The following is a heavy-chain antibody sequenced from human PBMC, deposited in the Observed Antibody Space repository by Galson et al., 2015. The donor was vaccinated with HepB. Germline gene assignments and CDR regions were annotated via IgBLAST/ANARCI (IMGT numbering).Heavy chain of an antibody. CDR2: IYYSGST. J-gene: IGHJ4*02. CDR1: GGSISSSSYY. CDR3: ARHGGSGWSPFDY. Sequence: LSLTCTVSGGSISSSSYYWGWIRQPPGKGLEWIGSIYYSGSTYYNPSLKSRVTISVDTSKNQFSLKLSSVTAADTAVYYRARHGGSGWSPFDYWGQGTLVTVSS. D-gene: IGHD6-19*01. V-gene: IGHV4-39*01.